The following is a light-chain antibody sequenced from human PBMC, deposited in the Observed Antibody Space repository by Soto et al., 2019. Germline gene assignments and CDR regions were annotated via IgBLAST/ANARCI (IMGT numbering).Light chain of an antibody. V-gene: IGKV4-1*01. CDR1: QSVSYSSNNKNY. CDR3: HQYYSAPWT. CDR2: WTS. J-gene: IGKJ1*01. Sequence: DIVMTQSPDSLAVSLGERATINCKSSQSVSYSSNNKNYLAWYQQKPGQPPKLLIYWTSTRESGVPDRFSGSGSGTGFTLTISSLQAEDVAVYSCHQYYSAPWTFGQGTKVEIK.